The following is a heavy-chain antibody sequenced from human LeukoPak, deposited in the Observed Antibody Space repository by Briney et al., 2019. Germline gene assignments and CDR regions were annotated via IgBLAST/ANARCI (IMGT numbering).Heavy chain of an antibody. D-gene: IGHD3-22*01. V-gene: IGHV4-59*12. CDR1: GGSISSYY. Sequence: SETLSLTCTVSGGSISSYYWSWIRQPPGKGLEWIGYIFYSGSTNYNPSLKSRVTISVDTSKNQFFLKLSSVTAADTAVYYCPVYYFDSSGRMRDSWGQGTLVTVSS. CDR2: IFYSGST. J-gene: IGHJ4*02. CDR3: PVYYFDSSGRMRDS.